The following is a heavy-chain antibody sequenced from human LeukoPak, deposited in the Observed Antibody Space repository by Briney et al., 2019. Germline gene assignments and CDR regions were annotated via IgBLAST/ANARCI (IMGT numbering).Heavy chain of an antibody. D-gene: IGHD2-2*01. CDR3: ARPLAGEIVVVPAVYLDAFDI. J-gene: IGHJ3*02. CDR1: GFTFSSYS. V-gene: IGHV3-21*01. CDR2: ISSSSSYI. Sequence: GGTLRLSCAASGFTFSSYSMNWVRQAPGKGLEWVSSISSSSSYIYYADSVKGRFTISRDNAKDSLYLQMNSLRAEDTAVYYCARPLAGEIVVVPAVYLDAFDIWGQGTMVTVSS.